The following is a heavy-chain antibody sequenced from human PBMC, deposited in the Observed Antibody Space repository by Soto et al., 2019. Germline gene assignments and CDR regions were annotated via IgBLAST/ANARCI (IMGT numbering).Heavy chain of an antibody. CDR2: IFHSGGT. Sequence: PPETLCLTCTVSGVSVADYYWSWIRQPPEKGLEWIGYIFHSGGTNYTPSLKSRVTISLDTSKNQISLKLTSVTAADTAVYYCARGPHDSKNGFWGQGTLVTVSS. J-gene: IGHJ1*01. D-gene: IGHD4-4*01. CDR3: ARGPHDSKNGF. CDR1: GVSVADYY. V-gene: IGHV4-59*02.